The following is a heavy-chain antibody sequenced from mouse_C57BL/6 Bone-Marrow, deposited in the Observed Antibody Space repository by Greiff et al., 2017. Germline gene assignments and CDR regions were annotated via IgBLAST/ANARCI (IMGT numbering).Heavy chain of an antibody. CDR1: GFTFSSYG. CDR2: ISSGGGYT. Sequence: EVKLVESGGDLVKPGGSLKLSCAASGFTFSSYGMSWVRQTPDKRLEWVATISSGGGYTYYPDSVKGRFTISRDNAKNTLYLQMSSLKSEDTSMYYCASHSYFAFWGTGTTVTVSA. V-gene: IGHV5-6*01. J-gene: IGHJ1*03. CDR3: ASHSYFAF.